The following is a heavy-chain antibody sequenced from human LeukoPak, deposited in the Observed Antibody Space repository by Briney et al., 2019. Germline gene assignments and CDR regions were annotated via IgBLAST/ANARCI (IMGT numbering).Heavy chain of an antibody. CDR2: ISNSGSTI. V-gene: IGHV3-48*02. CDR1: GFTFSSYE. J-gene: IGHJ4*02. D-gene: IGHD6-13*01. Sequence: GGSLRLSCAASGFTFSSYEMNWVRQAPGKGLEWVSYISNSGSTIYLADSVKGRFTISRDNAKNSLYLQMNSLRDEDTAVYYCARDEETAAAGTFDCWGQGTLVTVSS. CDR3: ARDEETAAAGTFDC.